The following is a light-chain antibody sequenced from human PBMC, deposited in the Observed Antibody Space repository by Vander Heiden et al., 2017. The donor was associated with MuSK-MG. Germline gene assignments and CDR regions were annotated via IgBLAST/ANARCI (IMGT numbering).Light chain of an antibody. V-gene: IGKV4-1*01. CDR3: QQYDCPPFT. Sequence: DIVMTQSPDSLAVSLGERATINCKSSQSVLYSSNNLNYVAWYQQKPGQPPKLLIHWASTRESGVPDRFSGSGSGTDFTLTISSLQGEDVANYYCQQYDCPPFTFGGGTKVEIK. CDR1: QSVLYSSNNLNY. CDR2: WAS. J-gene: IGKJ4*01.